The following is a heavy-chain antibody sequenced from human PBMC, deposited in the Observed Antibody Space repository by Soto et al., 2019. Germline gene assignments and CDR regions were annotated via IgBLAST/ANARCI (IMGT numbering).Heavy chain of an antibody. D-gene: IGHD3-9*01. Sequence: SETLSLTCTVSGGSISSSSYYWGWIRQPPGKGLEWIGSIYYSGSTYYNPSLKSRVTISVDTSKNQFSLKLSSVTAADTAVYYCARSVLRYFDSHYYFDYWGQGTLVTVSS. J-gene: IGHJ4*02. CDR2: IYYSGST. CDR3: ARSVLRYFDSHYYFDY. CDR1: GGSISSSSYY. V-gene: IGHV4-39*01.